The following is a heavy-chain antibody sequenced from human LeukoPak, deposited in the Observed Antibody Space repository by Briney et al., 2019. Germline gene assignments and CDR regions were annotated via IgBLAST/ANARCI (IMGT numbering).Heavy chain of an antibody. D-gene: IGHD6-13*01. CDR2: ISGSGGST. CDR3: AKVPTAAAWYWYFDL. J-gene: IGHJ2*01. CDR1: GFTFSSYA. Sequence: GGSLRLSCAASGFTFSSYAMSWVRQAPGKGLEWVSAISGSGGSTYYADSVKGRFTIPRDNSKNTLYLQMNSLRAEDTAVYYCAKVPTAAAWYWYFDLWGRGTLVTVSS. V-gene: IGHV3-23*01.